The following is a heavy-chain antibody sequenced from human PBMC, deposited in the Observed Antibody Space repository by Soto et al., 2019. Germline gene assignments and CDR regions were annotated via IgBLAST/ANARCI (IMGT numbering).Heavy chain of an antibody. CDR3: ARGSYYDFWSGYPANWFDP. V-gene: IGHV4-30-2*01. J-gene: IGHJ5*02. CDR2: IYHSGST. D-gene: IGHD3-3*01. CDR1: GGSISSGGYS. Sequence: SETLSLTCAVSGGSISSGGYSWSWIRQPPGKGLEWIGYIYHSGSTYYNPSLKSRVTISVDRSKNQFSLKLSSVTAADTAVYYCARGSYYDFWSGYPANWFDPWGQGTLVTVSS.